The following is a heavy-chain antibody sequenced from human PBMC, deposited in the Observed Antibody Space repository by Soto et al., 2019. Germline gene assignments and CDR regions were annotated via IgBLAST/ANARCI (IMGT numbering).Heavy chain of an antibody. CDR2: IYYSGST. CDR3: ARDDFYDSSGYGLDY. V-gene: IGHV4-59*01. J-gene: IGHJ4*02. D-gene: IGHD3-22*01. Sequence: SETLSLTCTVSGGSISSYYWSWIRQPPGKGLEWIGYIYYSGSTNYNPSLKSRVTISVDTSKNQFSLKLSSVTAADTAVYYCARDDFYDSSGYGLDYWGQGTLVTVS. CDR1: GGSISSYY.